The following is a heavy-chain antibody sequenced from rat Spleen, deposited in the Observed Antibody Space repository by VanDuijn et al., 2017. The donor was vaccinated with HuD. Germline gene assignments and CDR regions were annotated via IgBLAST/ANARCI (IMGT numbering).Heavy chain of an antibody. CDR2: IWSNGGT. Sequence: QVQLKESGPGLVQPSQTLSLTCTVSGLSLTSNSVSWIRKPPGKVLAGMGVIWSNGGTDYNSASKSRLSISRDTSKSQVFLKMNSLQTEDTAMYFCARRGIMGVMDAWGQGASVTVSS. CDR3: ARRGIMGVMDA. V-gene: IGHV2-47*01. J-gene: IGHJ4*01. CDR1: GLSLTSNS. D-gene: IGHD4-3*01.